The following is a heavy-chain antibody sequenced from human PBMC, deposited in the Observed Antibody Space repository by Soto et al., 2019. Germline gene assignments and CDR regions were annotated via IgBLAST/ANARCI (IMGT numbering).Heavy chain of an antibody. CDR3: ASLYGSGSYFGYYYGMDV. J-gene: IGHJ6*02. Sequence: GGSLRLSWAASGFTFSDYYMSWIRQAPGKGLEWVSYISSSGSTIYYADSVKGRFTISRDNAKNSLYLQMNSLRAEDTAVYYCASLYGSGSYFGYYYGMDVWGQGTTVTVSS. D-gene: IGHD3-10*01. CDR1: GFTFSDYY. CDR2: ISSSGSTI. V-gene: IGHV3-11*01.